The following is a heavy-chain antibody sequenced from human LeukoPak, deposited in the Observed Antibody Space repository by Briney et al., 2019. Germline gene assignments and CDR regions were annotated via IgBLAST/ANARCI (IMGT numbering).Heavy chain of an antibody. Sequence: SETLSLTCAVYGGSFSGYYWNWIRQPPGKGLEWIGEINHSGRTKYNPSLKSRVTISVDTSKNQFSLILSSVTAADTAVYYCARGQFQRDYWGQGTLVTVSS. D-gene: IGHD5-24*01. V-gene: IGHV4-34*01. CDR1: GGSFSGYY. J-gene: IGHJ4*02. CDR3: ARGQFQRDY. CDR2: INHSGRT.